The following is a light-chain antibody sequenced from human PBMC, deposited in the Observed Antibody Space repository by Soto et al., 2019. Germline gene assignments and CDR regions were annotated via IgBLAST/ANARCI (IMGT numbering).Light chain of an antibody. CDR1: QTISTH. J-gene: IGKJ2*01. CDR3: QQSLTIPYT. Sequence: DIQMTQSPSSLSASVRDIVTITCRASQTISTHLNWYHQKPGKAPKLLIYAASTLQSGVPSRFSGSGSGTDFTLTINSLQPEDFATYYCQQSLTIPYTFGQGTKLEIQ. CDR2: AAS. V-gene: IGKV1-39*01.